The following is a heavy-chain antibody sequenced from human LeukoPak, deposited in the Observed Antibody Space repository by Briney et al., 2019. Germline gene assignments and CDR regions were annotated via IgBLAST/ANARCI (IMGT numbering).Heavy chain of an antibody. CDR1: GYTFTRYY. CDR2: ITPSSGST. CDR3: ARVVADSSGWETLDY. Sequence: GASVKVSCKASGYTFTRYYIHWVRQAPGQGLEWVGIITPSSGSTTYTQKFQGRVTMTRDTSTSTVYMELSSLRSEDTAVYYCARVVADSSGWETLDYWGQGTLVIVPS. V-gene: IGHV1-46*01. D-gene: IGHD6-19*01. J-gene: IGHJ4*02.